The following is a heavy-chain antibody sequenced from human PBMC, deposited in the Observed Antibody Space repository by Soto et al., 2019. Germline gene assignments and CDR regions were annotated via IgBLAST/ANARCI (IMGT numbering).Heavy chain of an antibody. CDR1: GGSISSGGYS. CDR3: AREVRMLGYCSSTSCYRNRNWFDP. J-gene: IGHJ5*02. Sequence: NPSETLSLTCAVSGGSISSGGYSWSWIRQPPGKGLEWIGYIYHSGSTYYNPSLKSRVTISVDRSKNQFSLKLSSVTAADTAVYYCAREVRMLGYCSSTSCYRNRNWFDPWGQGTLVTVSS. CDR2: IYHSGST. V-gene: IGHV4-30-2*01. D-gene: IGHD2-2*01.